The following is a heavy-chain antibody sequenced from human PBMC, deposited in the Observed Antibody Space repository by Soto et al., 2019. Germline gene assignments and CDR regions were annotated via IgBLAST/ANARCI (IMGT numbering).Heavy chain of an antibody. V-gene: IGHV3-7*01. CDR3: ARVAGLGSVRNGPY. CDR1: GFTFSSYW. Sequence: EVQLVESGGGLVQPGGSLRLSCAASGFTFSSYWMSWVRQAPGKGLEWVANIKQDGSEKYYVDSVKGRFTISRDNAKNSLYLQMNSLRAEDTAVYYCARVAGLGSVRNGPYWGQGTLVTVSS. D-gene: IGHD6-13*01. J-gene: IGHJ4*02. CDR2: IKQDGSEK.